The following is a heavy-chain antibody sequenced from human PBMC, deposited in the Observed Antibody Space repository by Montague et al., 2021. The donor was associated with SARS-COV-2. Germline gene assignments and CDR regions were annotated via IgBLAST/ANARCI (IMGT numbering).Heavy chain of an antibody. J-gene: IGHJ4*02. CDR2: VYYSRST. D-gene: IGHD2-15*01. Sequence: SETLSLTCSVSGDSIRSSGYYWGWIRQPPGQGLEWIGTVYYSRSTNYNPSLKSRVTMPVDTSKNHFSLRLSAVTAADTAGYSCARAQNICFNASCVNYLDLWGQGALVTVSS. V-gene: IGHV4-39*02. CDR3: ARAQNICFNASCVNYLDL. CDR1: GDSIRSSGYY.